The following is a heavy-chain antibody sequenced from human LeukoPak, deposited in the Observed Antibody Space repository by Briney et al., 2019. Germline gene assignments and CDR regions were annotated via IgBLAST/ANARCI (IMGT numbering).Heavy chain of an antibody. J-gene: IGHJ4*02. D-gene: IGHD1-7*01. Sequence: ASVKVSCKASGGTFSSYAISWVRQAPGQGLEWMGGIIPIFGTANYAQKFQGRVTITADESTSTAYMELSSLRSEDTAVYYCGGGCNWNYGVDYWGQGTLVTVSS. CDR2: IIPIFGTA. CDR3: GGGCNWNYGVDY. CDR1: GGTFSSYA. V-gene: IGHV1-69*13.